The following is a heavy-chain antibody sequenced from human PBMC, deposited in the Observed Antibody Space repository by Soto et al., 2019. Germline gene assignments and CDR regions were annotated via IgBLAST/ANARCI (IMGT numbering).Heavy chain of an antibody. CDR1: GGSISGFY. V-gene: IGHV4-34*01. J-gene: IGHJ4*01. CDR3: AKHRGLRYFDWCIDY. Sequence: SVTLSVPCAVYGGSISGFYWSWIRQPPRKGLEWIGEIHRKGSTDYNPTLKRRVTISVDTPKNQFSLKLSSVTAADTAVYFCAKHRGLRYFDWCIDYWVHGALVTVS. CDR2: IHRKGST. D-gene: IGHD3-9*01.